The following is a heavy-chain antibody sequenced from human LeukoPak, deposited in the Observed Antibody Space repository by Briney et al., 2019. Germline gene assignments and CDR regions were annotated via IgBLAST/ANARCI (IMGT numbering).Heavy chain of an antibody. CDR1: DGSFSGYY. CDR3: ARGLLLWFGDGYYFDY. CDR2: INHSGST. J-gene: IGHJ4*02. Sequence: PSETLSLTCAVYDGSFSGYYWSWIRQPPGKGLEWIGEINHSGSTNYNPSLKSRVTISVDTSKNQFSLKLSSVTAADTAVYYCARGLLLWFGDGYYFDYWGQGTLVTVSS. D-gene: IGHD3-10*01. V-gene: IGHV4-34*01.